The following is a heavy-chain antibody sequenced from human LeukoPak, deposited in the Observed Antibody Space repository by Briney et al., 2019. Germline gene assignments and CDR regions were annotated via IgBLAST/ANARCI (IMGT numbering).Heavy chain of an antibody. J-gene: IGHJ4*02. CDR1: GGSISSGSYY. V-gene: IGHV4-61*02. Sequence: SQTLSLTCTVSGGSISSGSYYWSWIRQPAGKGLEWIGRIYTSGSTNYSPSLKSRVTISVDTSKNQFSLKLSSVTAADTAVYYCARGAYGSGSSNIDYWGQGTLVTVSS. CDR3: ARGAYGSGSSNIDY. D-gene: IGHD3-10*01. CDR2: IYTSGST.